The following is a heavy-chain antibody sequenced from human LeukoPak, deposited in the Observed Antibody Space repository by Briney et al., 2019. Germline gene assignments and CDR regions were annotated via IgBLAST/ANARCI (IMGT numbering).Heavy chain of an antibody. D-gene: IGHD2-2*01. CDR2: IYYTGKS. V-gene: IGHV4-39*01. Sequence: PSETLSLACTVSGGSISTPSYYWAWIRQPPGKGLEWIGSIYYTGKSYYSPSLESRATMSVDTSKNQFSLRLTSVLAADTAVYYCARHPALRFYDLWGLGALVTVST. J-gene: IGHJ5*02. CDR1: GGSISTPSYY. CDR3: ARHPALRFYDL.